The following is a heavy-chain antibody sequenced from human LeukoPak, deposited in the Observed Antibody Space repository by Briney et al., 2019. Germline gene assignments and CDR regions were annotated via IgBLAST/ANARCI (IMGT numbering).Heavy chain of an antibody. CDR3: ARLQRGYDNSGYYFDV. J-gene: IGHJ4*02. Sequence: GASVKVSCKASGYTFTGYYMHWVRQAPGQGLECMGWINPSSGGTGYAQKFQGRVTMTRDTSITTAYMELSRLRSDDTAVYYCARLQRGYDNSGYYFDVWGQGTLVTVSS. CDR1: GYTFTGYY. V-gene: IGHV1-2*02. D-gene: IGHD3-22*01. CDR2: INPSSGGT.